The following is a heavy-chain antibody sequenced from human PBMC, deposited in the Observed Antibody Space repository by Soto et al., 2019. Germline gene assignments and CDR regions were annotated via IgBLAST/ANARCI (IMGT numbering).Heavy chain of an antibody. CDR2: IYYSGST. J-gene: IGHJ5*02. CDR1: GGSISSSNYY. D-gene: IGHD6-19*01. Sequence: QLQLQESGPGLVKPSETLSLTCTVSGGSISSSNYYWGWIRQPPGEGLEWIGSIYYSGSTYYNPSLKSRVTISADTSKNQFSLKLSSVTAADTAVYYCARISPLITVVGTTLNWFDPWGQGTLVTVSS. CDR3: ARISPLITVVGTTLNWFDP. V-gene: IGHV4-39*01.